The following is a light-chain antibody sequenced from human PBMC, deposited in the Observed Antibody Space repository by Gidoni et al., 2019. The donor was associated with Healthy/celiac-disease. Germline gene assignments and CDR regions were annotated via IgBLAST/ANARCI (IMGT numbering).Light chain of an antibody. CDR3: SSYTSSSTLYV. Sequence: QSALTQPASVSGSPGQSITISCTGTSSDVGGYNYVSWYHQHPGKAPKLMLYEVSNRPSGVSNRFSGSKSGNTASLTIAGLQAEDEADYYCSSYTSSSTLYVFGTGTKVTVL. V-gene: IGLV2-14*01. J-gene: IGLJ1*01. CDR1: SSDVGGYNY. CDR2: EVS.